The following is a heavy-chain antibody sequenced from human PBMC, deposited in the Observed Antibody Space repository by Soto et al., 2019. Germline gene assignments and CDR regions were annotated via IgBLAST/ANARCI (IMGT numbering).Heavy chain of an antibody. CDR1: GFSLDNNG. V-gene: IGHV3-23*01. CDR3: AKDQYYGGTHNWFDS. J-gene: IGHJ5*01. D-gene: IGHD3-16*01. Sequence: PERSLRRSCVASGFSLDNNGMAWGRQGPGKGLSWVSSISGSGEITYYADSVKGRFTISRDNSKNTLYLEVNNLRAEDTALYYCAKDQYYGGTHNWFDSWGQGVLVTVS. CDR2: ISGSGEIT.